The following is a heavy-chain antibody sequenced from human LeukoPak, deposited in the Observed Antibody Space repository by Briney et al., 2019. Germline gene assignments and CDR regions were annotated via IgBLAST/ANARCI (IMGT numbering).Heavy chain of an antibody. CDR3: ARGYGDYFPFDY. Sequence: PSETLSLTCTVSGVSISSYYWSWIRQPPGKGLERIGDIYHSGGTNYNPSLKGRVTISADTPKNQFSLKLSSVTAADTAVYYCARGYGDYFPFDYWGQGTLVTVSS. CDR1: GVSISSYY. V-gene: IGHV4-59*01. CDR2: IYHSGGT. D-gene: IGHD4-17*01. J-gene: IGHJ4*02.